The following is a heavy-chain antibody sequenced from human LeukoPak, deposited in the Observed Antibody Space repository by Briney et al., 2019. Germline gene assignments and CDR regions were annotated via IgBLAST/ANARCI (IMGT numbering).Heavy chain of an antibody. CDR3: ATLRPGSYSYFDY. Sequence: ASVKVSCKASGYTFTGYYMHWVRQAPGQGLEWMGGFDPEDGETIYAQKFQGRVTMTEDTSTDTAYMELSSLRSEDTAVYYCATLRPGSYSYFDYWGQGTLVTVSS. CDR2: FDPEDGET. J-gene: IGHJ4*02. D-gene: IGHD3-10*01. CDR1: GYTFTGYY. V-gene: IGHV1-24*01.